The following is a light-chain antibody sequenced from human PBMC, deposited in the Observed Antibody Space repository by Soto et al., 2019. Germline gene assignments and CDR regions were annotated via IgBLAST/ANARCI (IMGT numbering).Light chain of an antibody. J-gene: IGLJ2*01. CDR2: EVS. Sequence: QSVLTQPASVSGSPGQSITISCTGTSSDVGGSNYVSWFQQRPGKAPKLMIYEVSNRPSGVSNRFSGSKSGNTASLIISGLQAEDEADYFCSSDTTSSTLGVFGGGTKLTVL. V-gene: IGLV2-14*01. CDR1: SSDVGGSNY. CDR3: SSDTTSSTLGV.